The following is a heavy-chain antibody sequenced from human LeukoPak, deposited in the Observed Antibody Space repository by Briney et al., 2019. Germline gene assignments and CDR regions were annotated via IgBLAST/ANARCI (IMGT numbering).Heavy chain of an antibody. J-gene: IGHJ4*02. CDR1: GFTFTYHY. CDR2: IRNKANSYTT. V-gene: IGHV3-72*01. CDR3: AREEFSDFVXYFDX. D-gene: IGHD2-21*02. Sequence: GGSLRLSCAASGFTFTYHYMDCVRQAPGKGLEWFGRIRNKANSYTTEYAASVSGRFTISSDDSKNSLYLQMNSLKTEDTAVYYCAREEFSDFVXYFDXXGQGTLVTVSS.